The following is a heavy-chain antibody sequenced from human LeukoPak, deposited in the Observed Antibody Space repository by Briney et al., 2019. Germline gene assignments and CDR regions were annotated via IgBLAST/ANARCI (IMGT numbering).Heavy chain of an antibody. J-gene: IGHJ4*02. V-gene: IGHV3-23*01. CDR2: ISGSGSST. CDR3: AKLVDTAMGRSPAADY. Sequence: GGSLRLSCAASGFTFSSYAMSWVRQAPGKGLEWVSAISGSGSSTYYADSVKGRFTISRDNSKNTLYLQMNSLRAEDTAVYYCAKLVDTAMGRSPAADYWGQGTLVTVSS. CDR1: GFTFSSYA. D-gene: IGHD5-18*01.